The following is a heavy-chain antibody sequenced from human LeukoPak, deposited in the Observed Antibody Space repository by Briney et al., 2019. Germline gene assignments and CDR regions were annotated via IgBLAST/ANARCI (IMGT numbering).Heavy chain of an antibody. D-gene: IGHD3-22*01. CDR1: GFTFSSYT. CDR3: AREGDYYDSSGYPVVPFDC. Sequence: GGSLRLSCAASGFTFSSYTMNWVRQAPGKGLEWVSVIYSGGSTYYADSVKGRFTISRDNSKNTLYLQMNSLRAEDTAVYYCAREGDYYDSSGYPVVPFDCWGQGTLVTVSS. J-gene: IGHJ4*02. V-gene: IGHV3-53*01. CDR2: IYSGGST.